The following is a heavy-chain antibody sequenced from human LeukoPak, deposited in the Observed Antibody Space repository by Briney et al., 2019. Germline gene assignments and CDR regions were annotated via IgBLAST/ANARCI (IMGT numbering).Heavy chain of an antibody. V-gene: IGHV1-18*01. D-gene: IGHD3-16*02. J-gene: IGHJ4*02. Sequence: ASVKVSCKASGYTFTSYGISWVRQAPGQGLEWMGWISAYNGNTNYAQKLQGRVTMITDTSTSTAYMELRSLRSDDTAVYYCARVLRLGELSFPFDYWGQGTLVTVSS. CDR3: ARVLRLGELSFPFDY. CDR1: GYTFTSYG. CDR2: ISAYNGNT.